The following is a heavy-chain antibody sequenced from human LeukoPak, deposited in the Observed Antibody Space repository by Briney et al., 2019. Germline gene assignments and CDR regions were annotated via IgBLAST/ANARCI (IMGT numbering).Heavy chain of an antibody. D-gene: IGHD3-22*01. J-gene: IGHJ4*02. CDR2: IYYSGST. Sequence: SETLSLTCTVSGGSISSYYWSWIRHPPGKGLEWIGYIYYSGSTNYNPSLKSRVTISVDTSKNQFSLKLSSVTAADTAVYYCARNRAYYDSSGTQFDYWGQGTLVTVSS. CDR3: ARNRAYYDSSGTQFDY. V-gene: IGHV4-59*01. CDR1: GGSISSYY.